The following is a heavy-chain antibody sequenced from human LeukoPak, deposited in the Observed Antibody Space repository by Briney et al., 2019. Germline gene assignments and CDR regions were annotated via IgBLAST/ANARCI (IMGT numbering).Heavy chain of an antibody. D-gene: IGHD2-15*01. Sequence: GGSLRLSCAASGFTFSSYAMSWVRQAPGKGLEWVSAISGSGGSTYYADSVKGRFTISRDNSKNTLYLQMNSLRAEDTAVYYCAKDLWLCSGVPRYGMDVWGQGTTVTVSS. CDR2: ISGSGGST. J-gene: IGHJ6*02. V-gene: IGHV3-23*01. CDR1: GFTFSSYA. CDR3: AKDLWLCSGVPRYGMDV.